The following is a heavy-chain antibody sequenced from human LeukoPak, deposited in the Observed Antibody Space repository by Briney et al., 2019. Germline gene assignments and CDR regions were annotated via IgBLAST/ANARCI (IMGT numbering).Heavy chain of an antibody. D-gene: IGHD3-10*01. Sequence: GASVKVSCKASGYTFTGYYMHWVRQAPGQGLEWMGWINPNSGGTNYAQKFQGRVTMTRDTSISTAYMELNRLRSDDTAVCYCARDRDYGSGIFDYWGQGTLVTVSS. CDR3: ARDRDYGSGIFDY. CDR2: INPNSGGT. V-gene: IGHV1-2*02. CDR1: GYTFTGYY. J-gene: IGHJ4*02.